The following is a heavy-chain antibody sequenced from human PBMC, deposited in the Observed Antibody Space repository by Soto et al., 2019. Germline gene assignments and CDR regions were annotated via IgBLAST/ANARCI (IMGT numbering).Heavy chain of an antibody. D-gene: IGHD6-13*01. CDR3: ANLHSSGWFGYFDY. V-gene: IGHV3-23*01. CDR2: ISGSGSST. Sequence: PVESLRLSCAASGFTFSTYAMSWVRQAPEKGLEWVSAISGSGSSTYYADSVKGRFTISRDNSKNTLYLQMNSLRAEDTAVYYCANLHSSGWFGYFDYWGQGTLVTVSS. CDR1: GFTFSTYA. J-gene: IGHJ4*02.